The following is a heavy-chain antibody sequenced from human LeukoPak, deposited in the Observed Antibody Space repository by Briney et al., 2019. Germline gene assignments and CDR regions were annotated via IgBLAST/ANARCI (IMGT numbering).Heavy chain of an antibody. CDR1: GFTFSNYN. CDR3: LIQLWLRT. Sequence: GGSLRLSCAASGFTFSNYNMNWVRQAPGKAMDWVSSITSSGTYIFYADSVKGRFTISRDNAKNSLYLQMNSLKTEDTAVYYCLIQLWLRTWGQGTLVTVSS. V-gene: IGHV3-21*03. D-gene: IGHD5-18*01. J-gene: IGHJ4*02. CDR2: ITSSGTYI.